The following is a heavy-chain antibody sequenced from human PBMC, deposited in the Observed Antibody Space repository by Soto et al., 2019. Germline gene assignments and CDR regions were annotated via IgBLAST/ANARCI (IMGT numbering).Heavy chain of an antibody. V-gene: IGHV3-30-3*01. Sequence: VRLSCAASGFTFSSYAMHWVRQAPGKGLEWVAVISYDGSNKYYADSVKGRFTISRDNSKNTLYLQMNSLRAEDTAVYYCARDFKNLRIAARRPEGMDVWGQGTTVTVSS. CDR2: ISYDGSNK. CDR1: GFTFSSYA. CDR3: ARDFKNLRIAARRPEGMDV. D-gene: IGHD6-6*01. J-gene: IGHJ6*02.